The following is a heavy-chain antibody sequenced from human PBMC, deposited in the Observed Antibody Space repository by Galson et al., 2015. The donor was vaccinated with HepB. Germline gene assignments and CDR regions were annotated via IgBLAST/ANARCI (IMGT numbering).Heavy chain of an antibody. CDR1: GFTFSSYA. Sequence: SLRLSCAASGFTFSSYAMHWVRQAPGKGLEWVAVISYDGSNKYYADSVKGRFTISRDNSKNTLYLQMNSLRAEDTAVYYCARDPGDPTMVRGVMGAYFDYWGQGTLVTVSS. CDR2: ISYDGSNK. J-gene: IGHJ4*02. CDR3: ARDPGDPTMVRGVMGAYFDY. V-gene: IGHV3-30-3*01. D-gene: IGHD3-10*01.